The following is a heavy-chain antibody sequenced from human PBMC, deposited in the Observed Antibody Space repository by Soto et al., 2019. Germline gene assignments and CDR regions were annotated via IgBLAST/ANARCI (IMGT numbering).Heavy chain of an antibody. D-gene: IGHD3-22*01. Sequence: ASVKVSCKASGGTFSSYAISWVRQAPGQGLEWMGGIIPIFGTANYARKFQGRVTITADESTSTAYMELSSLRSEDTAVYYCARSETRKYYYDSSGDYFDYWGQGTLVTVSS. CDR1: GGTFSSYA. V-gene: IGHV1-69*13. CDR3: ARSETRKYYYDSSGDYFDY. J-gene: IGHJ4*02. CDR2: IIPIFGTA.